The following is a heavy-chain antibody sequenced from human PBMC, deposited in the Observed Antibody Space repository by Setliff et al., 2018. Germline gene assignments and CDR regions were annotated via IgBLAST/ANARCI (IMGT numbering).Heavy chain of an antibody. V-gene: IGHV3-23*01. Sequence: PGGSLRLSCATSGFIFSNFAMSWVRQAPGKGLQWVATVSGSRTTYYADSVKGRFSISRDNSKNTLYLQMNSLRAEDTAVYYCAKREIIAVTRWFDPWGQGTLVTVSS. J-gene: IGHJ5*02. CDR2: VSGSRTT. CDR3: AKREIIAVTRWFDP. CDR1: GFIFSNFA. D-gene: IGHD2-15*01.